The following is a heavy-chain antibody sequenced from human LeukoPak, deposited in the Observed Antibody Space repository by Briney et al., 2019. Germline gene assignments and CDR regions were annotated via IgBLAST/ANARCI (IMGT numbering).Heavy chain of an antibody. CDR2: MNPNSGNT. CDR1: GYTFTSYD. D-gene: IGHD4-23*01. Sequence: ASVKVSCKASGYTFTSYDINWVRQATGQGLEWMGWMNPNSGNTGYAQKFQGRVTMTRNTSISTAYMELSSLRSEDTAVYYCARALTVVTPTAGYWGQGTLVTVSS. J-gene: IGHJ4*02. CDR3: ARALTVVTPTAGY. V-gene: IGHV1-8*01.